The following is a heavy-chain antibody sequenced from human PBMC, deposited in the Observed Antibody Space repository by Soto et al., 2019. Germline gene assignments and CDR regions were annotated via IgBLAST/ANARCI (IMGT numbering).Heavy chain of an antibody. J-gene: IGHJ4*02. V-gene: IGHV4-31*03. D-gene: IGHD6-25*01. CDR3: ARGFHGSGSYYFDY. Sequence: PSETLSLTCTVSGGPISSGGYYWSWIRQHPGKGLEWIGYIYYSGSTYYNPSLKSRVTISVDTSKNQFSLKLSSVTAADTAVYYCARGFHGSGSYYFDYWGQGTLVTVSS. CDR1: GGPISSGGYY. CDR2: IYYSGST.